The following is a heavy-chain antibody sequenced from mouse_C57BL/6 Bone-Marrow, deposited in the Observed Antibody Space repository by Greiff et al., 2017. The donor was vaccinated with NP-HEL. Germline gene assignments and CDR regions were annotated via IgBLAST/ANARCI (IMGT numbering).Heavy chain of an antibody. J-gene: IGHJ4*01. V-gene: IGHV1-52*01. CDR3: ARSPYYSNCYYAMDY. CDR2: IDPSDSET. CDR1: GYTFTSYW. Sequence: QVQLQQSGAELVRPGSSVKLSCKASGYTFTSYWMHWVKQRPIQGLEWIGNIDPSDSETHYNQKFKDKATLTVDKSSSTAYMQLSSLTSEDSAVYYCARSPYYSNCYYAMDYWGQGTSVTVSS. D-gene: IGHD2-5*01.